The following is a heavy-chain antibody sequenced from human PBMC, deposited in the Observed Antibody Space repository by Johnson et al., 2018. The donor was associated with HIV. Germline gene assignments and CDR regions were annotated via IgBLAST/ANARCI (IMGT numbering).Heavy chain of an antibody. V-gene: IGHV3-30*03. J-gene: IGHJ3*02. CDR1: GFTFDDYG. CDR2: ISYDGSNK. Sequence: QVQLVESGGGVVRPGGSLRLSCAASGFTFDDYGMSWVRQAPGKGLEWVAVISYDGSNKYYADSVKGRFTISRDNSKNTLYLQMNSLRAEDTAVYYCARDYHPRAKRSCFDIWGQGTMVTVSS. CDR3: ARDYHPRAKRSCFDI. D-gene: IGHD3-10*01.